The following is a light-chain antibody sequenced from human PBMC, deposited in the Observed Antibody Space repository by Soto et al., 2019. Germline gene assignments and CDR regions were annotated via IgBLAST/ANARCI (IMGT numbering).Light chain of an antibody. V-gene: IGLV2-14*01. CDR2: EVS. J-gene: IGLJ1*01. CDR3: SSYTTSNTPLYV. CDR1: SSDTAGYNY. Sequence: QSVLTQPASVSGSPGQSITISCTGTSSDTAGYNYVSWYQQHPGKAPKLMIYEVSNRPSGVSNRFSGSQSGNTAFLTISGLQAEDEANYYCSSYTTSNTPLYVFGTGTKLTVL.